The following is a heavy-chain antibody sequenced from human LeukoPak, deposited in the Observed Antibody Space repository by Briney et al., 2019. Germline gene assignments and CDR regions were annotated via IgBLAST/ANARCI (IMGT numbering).Heavy chain of an antibody. CDR3: ARDHKASDY. CDR2: VYYAGST. J-gene: IGHJ4*02. Sequence: SETLSLTCTVSGGSISSTSYYWGWFRQPPGKGLEWIGHVYYAGSTYYNESFKSRLTISVDTSRNQFFLKLISVTAADTAVYYCARDHKASDYWGQGTLVTVSS. V-gene: IGHV4-39*07. CDR1: GGSISSTSYY.